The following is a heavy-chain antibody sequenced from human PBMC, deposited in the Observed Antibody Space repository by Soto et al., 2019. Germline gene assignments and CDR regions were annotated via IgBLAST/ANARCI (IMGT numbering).Heavy chain of an antibody. V-gene: IGHV3-30-3*01. CDR3: ARDHDARGYYYDSSGSLGVVDY. CDR1: GFTISSCA. Sequence: PGGSLRLSCAASGFTISSCAMHWVRKAPGKGLEWVAVISYDGSNKYYADSVKGRFTISRDNSKNTLYLQMNSLRAEDTAVYYCARDHDARGYYYDSSGSLGVVDYWGQGTLVTVSS. J-gene: IGHJ4*02. D-gene: IGHD3-22*01. CDR2: ISYDGSNK.